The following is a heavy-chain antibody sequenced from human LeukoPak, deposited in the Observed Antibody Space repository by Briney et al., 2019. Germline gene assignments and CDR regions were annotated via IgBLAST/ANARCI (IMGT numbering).Heavy chain of an antibody. V-gene: IGHV4-59*08. J-gene: IGHJ2*01. CDR1: GGSISSYY. D-gene: IGHD1-14*01. CDR2: IYYSGNT. CDR3: ARRGSGASLEYYFDL. Sequence: KASETLSLSCTVSGGSISSYYLSWIRQPPGKGLEYIGYIYYSGNTNSNPSLNSRVTISVDTSKNQFSLKLSSVTAADTAVYYCARRGSGASLEYYFDLWGRGTLVTVSS.